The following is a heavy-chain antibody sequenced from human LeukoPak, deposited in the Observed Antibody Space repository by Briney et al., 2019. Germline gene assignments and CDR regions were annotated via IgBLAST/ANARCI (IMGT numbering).Heavy chain of an antibody. CDR2: IYPSGST. Sequence: SETLSLTCTVSGGSISSYYWSWIRQPAGKGLEWIGRIYPSGSTNYNPSLKGPVSMSVDTSKNQFSPKLSSVTAADTAVYYCARGCFVSSGTGFDYWGQGTLVTVSS. CDR1: GGSISSYY. D-gene: IGHD2-8*02. J-gene: IGHJ4*02. CDR3: ARGCFVSSGTGFDY. V-gene: IGHV4-4*07.